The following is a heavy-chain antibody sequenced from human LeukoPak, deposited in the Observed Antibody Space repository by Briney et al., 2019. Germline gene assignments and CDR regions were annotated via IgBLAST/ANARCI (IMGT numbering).Heavy chain of an antibody. CDR3: ARGVVGARGLYYMDV. Sequence: SETLSLTCTVSGGSISSSSYYWGWIRQPPGKGLEWIGSIYYSGSTYYNPSLKSRVTISVDTSKNQFSLKLSSVTAADTAVYYCARGVVGARGLYYMDVWGKGTTVTISS. J-gene: IGHJ6*03. CDR1: GGSISSSSYY. D-gene: IGHD1-26*01. V-gene: IGHV4-39*07. CDR2: IYYSGST.